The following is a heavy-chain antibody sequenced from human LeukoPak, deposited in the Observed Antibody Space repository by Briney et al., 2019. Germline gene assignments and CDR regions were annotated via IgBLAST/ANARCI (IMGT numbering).Heavy chain of an antibody. CDR2: ISSRGTYK. J-gene: IGHJ4*02. V-gene: IGHV3-21*04. CDR1: GFSFSSYS. CDR3: AAFSRSHQAFDY. Sequence: PGGSLRLSCAASGFSFSSYSLNWVRQAPGKGLEWVSSISSRGTYKNSADSLKGRFTISRDNAKNSLFLQMNSLRAEDMALYYCAAFSRSHQAFDYWGQGTLVIVSS. D-gene: IGHD6-13*01.